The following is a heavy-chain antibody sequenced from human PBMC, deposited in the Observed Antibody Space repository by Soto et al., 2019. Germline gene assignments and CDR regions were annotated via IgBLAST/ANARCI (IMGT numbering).Heavy chain of an antibody. CDR1: GYTFTSYG. V-gene: IGHV1-18*01. Sequence: ASVKVSCKASGYTFTSYGISLVRQAPGQGLEWMGWISAYNGNTNYAQKLQGRVTMTTDTSTSTAYMELRSLRSDDTAVYYCARTRSITMVRTDDYWGQGTLVTVSS. CDR2: ISAYNGNT. J-gene: IGHJ4*02. D-gene: IGHD3-10*01. CDR3: ARTRSITMVRTDDY.